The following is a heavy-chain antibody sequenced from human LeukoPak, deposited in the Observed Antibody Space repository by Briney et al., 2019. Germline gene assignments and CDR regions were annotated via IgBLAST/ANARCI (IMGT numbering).Heavy chain of an antibody. Sequence: ASVKVSCKASGYTFTGYYMHWVRQAPGQGLEWMGWINPNSGGTNYAQKFQGRVTMTRDTSISTAYMELSRLRSDDTAVYYCARDRISGSSSWLHYYYGMDVCGQGTTVTVSS. D-gene: IGHD6-13*01. CDR1: GYTFTGYY. CDR3: ARDRISGSSSWLHYYYGMDV. CDR2: INPNSGGT. V-gene: IGHV1-2*02. J-gene: IGHJ6*02.